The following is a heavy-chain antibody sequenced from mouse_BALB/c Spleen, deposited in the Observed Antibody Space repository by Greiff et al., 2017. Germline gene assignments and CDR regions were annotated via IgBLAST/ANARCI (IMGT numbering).Heavy chain of an antibody. D-gene: IGHD1-1*01. Sequence: EVKLQESGGGLVKLGGSLKLSCAASGFTFSSYYMSWVRQTPEKRLELVAAINSNGGSTYYPDTVKGRFTISRDNAKNTLYLQMSSLKSEDTALYYCARQSPLRYFDYWGQGTTLTVSS. J-gene: IGHJ2*01. CDR2: INSNGGST. CDR1: GFTFSSYY. CDR3: ARQSPLRYFDY. V-gene: IGHV5-6-2*01.